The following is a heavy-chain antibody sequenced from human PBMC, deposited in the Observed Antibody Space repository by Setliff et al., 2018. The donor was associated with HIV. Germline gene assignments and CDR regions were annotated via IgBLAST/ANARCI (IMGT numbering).Heavy chain of an antibody. Sequence: GGSLRLSCAASGFTFSSYAMHWVRQAPGKGLEWVSAISGSGGRTYFADSVQGRFTISRDNSKNTVFLQMNSLRAEDTAVYYCAKDGSAGWGAPPIYMDVWGKGTTVTVSS. CDR3: AKDGSAGWGAPPIYMDV. J-gene: IGHJ6*03. D-gene: IGHD1-26*01. CDR1: GFTFSSYA. V-gene: IGHV3-23*01. CDR2: ISGSGGRT.